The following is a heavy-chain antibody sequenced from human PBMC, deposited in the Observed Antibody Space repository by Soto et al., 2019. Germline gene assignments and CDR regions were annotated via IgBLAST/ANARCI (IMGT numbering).Heavy chain of an antibody. D-gene: IGHD5-18*01. V-gene: IGHV3-30-3*01. CDR2: ISYDGSNK. CDR3: ARGRDRAMLKGVYYFGY. CDR1: GFTFSSYA. Sequence: QVQLVESGGGVVQPGRSLRLSCAASGFTFSSYAMHWVRQAPGKGLEWVAVISYDGSNKYYADSVKGRFTISRDNSKNTLYLQMNSMRAEDTAVYYCARGRDRAMLKGVYYFGYLGQGTLVTGSS. J-gene: IGHJ4*02.